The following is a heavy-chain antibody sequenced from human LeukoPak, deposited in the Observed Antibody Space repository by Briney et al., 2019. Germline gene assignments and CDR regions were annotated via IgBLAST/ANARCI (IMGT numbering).Heavy chain of an antibody. J-gene: IGHJ4*02. CDR3: AKGPGGSVRAHFDY. CDR2: ISGSGGST. CDR1: GFTFSSYA. D-gene: IGHD3-16*01. Sequence: GGSLRLSCAASGFTFSSYAMSWVRQAPGKGLEWVSAISGSGGSTYYADSVKGRFTVSRDNSKNTLYLQMNSLRAEDTAVYYCAKGPGGSVRAHFDYWGQGTLVTVSS. V-gene: IGHV3-23*01.